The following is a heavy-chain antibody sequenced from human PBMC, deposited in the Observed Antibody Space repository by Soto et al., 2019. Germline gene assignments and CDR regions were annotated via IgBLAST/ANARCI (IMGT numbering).Heavy chain of an antibody. J-gene: IGHJ6*02. V-gene: IGHV1-69*13. D-gene: IGHD3-22*01. CDR3: TLVVITTSARQDV. Sequence: ASVKVSCKASGGTFSSYAISWVRQAPGQGLEWMGGIIPIFGTANYAQKFQGRVTITADESTSTAYMELSSLRSEDTAVYYCTLVVITTSARQDVWGQGTTVTVSS. CDR1: GGTFSSYA. CDR2: IIPIFGTA.